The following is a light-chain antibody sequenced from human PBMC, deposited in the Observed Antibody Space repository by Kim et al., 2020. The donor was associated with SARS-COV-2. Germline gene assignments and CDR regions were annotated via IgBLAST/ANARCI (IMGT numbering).Light chain of an antibody. CDR2: GAS. V-gene: IGKV3-20*01. Sequence: EIVLTQSPGTLSLSPGERATLSCRASQSVTSSYLAWYQQKPGQPPRLLIYGASNRATGIPDRFSGSGSGTDFTLTISRLVSEDLAVYYCQQYGTSLRTFGQGTKVDIK. CDR3: QQYGTSLRT. J-gene: IGKJ1*01. CDR1: QSVTSSY.